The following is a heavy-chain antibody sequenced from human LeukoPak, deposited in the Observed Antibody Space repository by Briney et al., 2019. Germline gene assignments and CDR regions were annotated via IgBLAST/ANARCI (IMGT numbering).Heavy chain of an antibody. V-gene: IGHV3-7*03. J-gene: IGHJ6*02. Sequence: GGSLRLSCAASGFTFSSYWMNWARQAPGKGLEWVASISHNGNVNYYVDSVKGRFTISRDNAKNSLYLQMSNLRAEDTAVYFCARRGGLDVWGQGATVTVFS. CDR3: ARRGGLDV. CDR2: ISHNGNVN. CDR1: GFTFSSYW. D-gene: IGHD3-10*01.